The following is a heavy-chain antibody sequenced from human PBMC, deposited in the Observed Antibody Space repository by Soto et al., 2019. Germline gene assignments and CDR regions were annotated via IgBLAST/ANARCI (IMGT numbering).Heavy chain of an antibody. CDR1: GGTFSSYA. J-gene: IGHJ4*02. CDR3: AREAPDTAPSDY. D-gene: IGHD5-18*01. V-gene: IGHV1-69*13. CDR2: IIPIFGTA. Sequence: SVKVSCKASGGTFSSYAISWVRQAPGQGLEWMGGIIPIFGTANYAQKFQGRVTITADESTSTAYMELSSLRSEDTAVYYCAREAPDTAPSDYWGQGTLVTVSS.